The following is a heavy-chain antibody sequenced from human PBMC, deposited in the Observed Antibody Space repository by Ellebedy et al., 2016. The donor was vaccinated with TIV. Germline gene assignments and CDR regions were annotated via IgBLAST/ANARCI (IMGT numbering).Heavy chain of an antibody. J-gene: IGHJ3*02. Sequence: PGGSLRLSCAASGFTFSCCAMSWVRQAPGKGLEWVSAISGSGDTTYYADSVKGRFTISRDNSQDTGHLQMNSLRAEDTGVYYCTKRGVGWAAFDIWGPGTMVTVSS. CDR1: GFTFSCCA. CDR3: TKRGVGWAAFDI. V-gene: IGHV3-23*01. D-gene: IGHD6-19*01. CDR2: ISGSGDTT.